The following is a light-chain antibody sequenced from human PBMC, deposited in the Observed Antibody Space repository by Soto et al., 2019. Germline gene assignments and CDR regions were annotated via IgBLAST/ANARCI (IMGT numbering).Light chain of an antibody. CDR1: QSGINNC. CDR2: GAS. V-gene: IGKV3-20*01. J-gene: IGKJ1*01. CDR3: QQYGSSPRT. Sequence: EIVLTQSPGTLSLSPGERATLSCRASQSGINNCLAWYQQRPGQAPRLLIYGASSRATGIPDRFSGSGSGTDFTLSISRLEPEDFAVYYCQQYGSSPRTFGQGTKVDIK.